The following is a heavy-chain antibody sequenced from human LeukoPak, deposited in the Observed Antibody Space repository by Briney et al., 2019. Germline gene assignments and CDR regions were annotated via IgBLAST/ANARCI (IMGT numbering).Heavy chain of an antibody. CDR3: AKGEEMATIDY. Sequence: GGSLRLSCAASGFTFSSYGMPWVRQAPGKGLEWVAVISYDGSNKYYADSVKGRFTISRDNSKNTLYLQMNSLRAEDTAVYYCAKGEEMATIDYWGQGTLVTVSS. J-gene: IGHJ4*02. D-gene: IGHD5-12*01. CDR1: GFTFSSYG. V-gene: IGHV3-30*18. CDR2: ISYDGSNK.